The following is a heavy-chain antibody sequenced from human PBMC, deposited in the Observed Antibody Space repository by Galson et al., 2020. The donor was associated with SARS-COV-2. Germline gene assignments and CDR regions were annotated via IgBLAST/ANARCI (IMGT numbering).Heavy chain of an antibody. CDR2: INGDGITA. V-gene: IGHV3-74*01. CDR3: ATGTTYYYGSGTFD. D-gene: IGHD3-10*01. CDR1: GFTLSKYW. Sequence: GGSLRLSCAASGFTLSKYWMHWVRQAPGKGLVWVSRINGDGITATYADSVKGRFTISRDNAKNTLYLQMNSLRAEDTAVYFCATGTTYYYGSGTFDWGQGALVTVSS. J-gene: IGHJ4*02.